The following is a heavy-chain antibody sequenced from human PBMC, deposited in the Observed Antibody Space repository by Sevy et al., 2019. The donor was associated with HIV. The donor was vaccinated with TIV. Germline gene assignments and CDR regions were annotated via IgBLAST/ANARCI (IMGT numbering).Heavy chain of an antibody. J-gene: IGHJ4*02. CDR2: INHSGST. CDR1: GGSFSGYY. D-gene: IGHD4-17*01. CDR3: ARGGGDYGDYVVHSRDFYY. V-gene: IGHV4-34*01. Sequence: SETLSLTCAVYGGSFSGYYWSWIRQPPGKGLEWIGEINHSGSTNYNPSLKSRVTISVDTSKNQFSLKLSSVTAADTAVYYCARGGGDYGDYVVHSRDFYYWGQGTLVTVSS.